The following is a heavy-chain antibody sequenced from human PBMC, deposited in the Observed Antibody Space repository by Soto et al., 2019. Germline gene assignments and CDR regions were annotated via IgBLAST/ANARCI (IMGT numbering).Heavy chain of an antibody. Sequence: GASVKVSCKASGYTFTSYGISWVRQAPGQGLEWMGWISAYNGNTNYAQKLQGRVTMTTDTSTSTAYMELRSLRSDDTAVYYCARDGDIVVVVASFDYWGQGTLVTVSS. V-gene: IGHV1-18*01. CDR3: ARDGDIVVVVASFDY. CDR2: ISAYNGNT. J-gene: IGHJ4*02. D-gene: IGHD2-15*01. CDR1: GYTFTSYG.